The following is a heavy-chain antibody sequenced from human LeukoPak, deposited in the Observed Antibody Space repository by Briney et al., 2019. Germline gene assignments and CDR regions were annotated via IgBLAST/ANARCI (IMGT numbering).Heavy chain of an antibody. CDR1: GGSISSGGYS. V-gene: IGHV4-30-2*01. D-gene: IGHD6-13*01. Sequence: SETLSLTCAVSGGSISSGGYSWSWIRQPPGKGLEWIGYIYHSGSTYYNPSLKSRVTISVDTPKNQFSLKLSSVTAADTAVYYCARESSELVRWFDPWGQGTLVTVSS. CDR2: IYHSGST. CDR3: ARESSELVRWFDP. J-gene: IGHJ5*02.